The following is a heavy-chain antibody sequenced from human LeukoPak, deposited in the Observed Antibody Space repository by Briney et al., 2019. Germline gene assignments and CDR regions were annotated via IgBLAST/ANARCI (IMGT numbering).Heavy chain of an antibody. CDR3: AKARAVAGYYYGMDV. CDR1: GFTFSSYG. Sequence: GRSLRLSCAASGFTFSSYGMHWVRQAPGKGLEWVVVISYDGSNKYYADSVKGRFTISRDNSKNTLYLQMNSLRAEDTAVYYCAKARAVAGYYYGMDVWGQGTTVTVSS. D-gene: IGHD6-19*01. CDR2: ISYDGSNK. J-gene: IGHJ6*02. V-gene: IGHV3-30*18.